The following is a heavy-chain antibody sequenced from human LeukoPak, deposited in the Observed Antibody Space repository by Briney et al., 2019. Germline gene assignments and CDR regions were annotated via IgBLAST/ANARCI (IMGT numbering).Heavy chain of an antibody. V-gene: IGHV4-39*07. D-gene: IGHD3-3*01. CDR1: GGSISGSGYY. CDR3: ARQVWSGYSFDP. J-gene: IGHJ5*02. Sequence: SETLSLTFTVSGGSISGSGYYWGWIRQPPGKGLELIGRIYYSGSTYYNLSLKSRVTISIDTSKNQFSLKLSSVTAADTAVYYCARQVWSGYSFDPWGQGALVTVSS. CDR2: IYYSGST.